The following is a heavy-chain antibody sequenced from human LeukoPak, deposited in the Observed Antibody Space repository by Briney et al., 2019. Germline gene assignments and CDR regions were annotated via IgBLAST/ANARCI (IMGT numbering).Heavy chain of an antibody. CDR3: ARHLRGGWYGVDY. V-gene: IGHV4-39*01. Sequence: PSETLSLTCSVSGVSISSNTYYWGWIRQPPGKGLEWIGSISKSTYYNPSLKSRVTISVDTSKNQLSLKLNSVTAADTAVYYCARHLRGGWYGVDYWGQGTLVTVSS. CDR2: ISKST. J-gene: IGHJ4*02. CDR1: GVSISSNTYY. D-gene: IGHD6-19*01.